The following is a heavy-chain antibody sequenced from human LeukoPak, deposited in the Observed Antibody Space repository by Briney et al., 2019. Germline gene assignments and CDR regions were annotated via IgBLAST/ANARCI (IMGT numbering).Heavy chain of an antibody. CDR3: ASAQGSGSYYLAAGY. CDR1: GYTFTGYY. Sequence: GASVKVSCKASGYTFTGYYMHWVRQAPGQGLEWMGWINPNSGGTNYAQKFQGRVTITADESTSTAYMELSSLRSEDTAVYYCASAQGSGSYYLAAGYWGQGTLVTVSS. CDR2: INPNSGGT. D-gene: IGHD1-26*01. J-gene: IGHJ4*02. V-gene: IGHV1-2*02.